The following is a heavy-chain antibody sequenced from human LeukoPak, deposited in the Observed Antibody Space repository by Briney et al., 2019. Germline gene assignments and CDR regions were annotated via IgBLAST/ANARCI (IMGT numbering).Heavy chain of an antibody. CDR3: ARGLSTGREDYFDF. D-gene: IGHD1-1*01. J-gene: IGHJ4*02. CDR2: LYYSGRT. V-gene: IGHV4-61*03. CDR1: GASVSDGSYY. Sequence: PSETLSLPCSVSGASVSDGSYYWSWIRQPPGKGLEWIGFLYYSGRTNYSPSLPGRVSTSIDTSKNHCSLNLTSVTAADTAGYYCARGLSTGREDYFDFWGQGTLVSVSS.